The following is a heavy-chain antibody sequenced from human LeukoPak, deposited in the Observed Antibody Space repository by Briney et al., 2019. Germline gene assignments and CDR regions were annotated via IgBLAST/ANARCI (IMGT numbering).Heavy chain of an antibody. V-gene: IGHV1-8*01. D-gene: IGHD2-2*01. Sequence: GASVKVSCKASGYTFTSYDINWVRQAIGQGLEWMGWMNPNSGNTGYAQKFQGRVTMTRNTSISTAYMELSSLRSEDTAVYYCARKVVVPAAMWYYFDYWGQGTLVTVSS. J-gene: IGHJ4*02. CDR3: ARKVVVPAAMWYYFDY. CDR1: GYTFTSYD. CDR2: MNPNSGNT.